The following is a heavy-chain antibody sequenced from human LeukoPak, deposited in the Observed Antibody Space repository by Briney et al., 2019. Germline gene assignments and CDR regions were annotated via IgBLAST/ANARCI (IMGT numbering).Heavy chain of an antibody. J-gene: IGHJ4*02. CDR3: AKDRGYDFADN. Sequence: GGSLRLSCAVSGFTFRNYAMSWARQAPGKGLEWVSISSSGGGSTYYADSVKGRFTISRDNSKNTLYLQMNSLRAEDTAVYYCAKDRGYDFADNWGQGTLVTVSS. CDR2: SSSGGGST. D-gene: IGHD3-3*01. CDR1: GFTFRNYA. V-gene: IGHV3-23*01.